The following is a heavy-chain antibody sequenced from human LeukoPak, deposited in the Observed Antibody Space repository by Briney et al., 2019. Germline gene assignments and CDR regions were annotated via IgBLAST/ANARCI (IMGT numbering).Heavy chain of an antibody. D-gene: IGHD2-2*03. Sequence: GGSLRLSCAASGFTFSNAWMSWVRQAPGKGLEWVDRIKSKTDGGTTDYAAPVKGRFTISRDDSKNTLYLQMNSLKTEDTAVYYCTTVDIVVVPAAPSYYYYGMDVWGKGTTVTVSS. V-gene: IGHV3-15*01. J-gene: IGHJ6*04. CDR3: TTVDIVVVPAAPSYYYYGMDV. CDR2: IKSKTDGGTT. CDR1: GFTFSNAW.